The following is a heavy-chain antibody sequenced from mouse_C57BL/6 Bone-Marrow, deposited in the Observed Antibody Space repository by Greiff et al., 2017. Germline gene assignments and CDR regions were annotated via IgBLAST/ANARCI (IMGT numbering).Heavy chain of an antibody. CDR1: GYTFTSYW. D-gene: IGHD2-4*01. CDR2: IHPNSGST. CDR3: ARDYYYAMDY. V-gene: IGHV1-64*01. Sequence: QVQLQQPGAELVKPGASVKLSCKASGYTFTSYWMHWVKQRPGQGLEWIGMIHPNSGSTNYNEKFKSKATLTVDKSSSQAYMQRSSLTSEDTAVYYCARDYYYAMDYWGQGTSVTVSS. J-gene: IGHJ4*01.